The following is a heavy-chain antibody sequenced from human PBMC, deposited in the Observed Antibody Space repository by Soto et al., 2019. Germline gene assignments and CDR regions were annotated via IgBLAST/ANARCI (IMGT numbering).Heavy chain of an antibody. Sequence: SETLSLTCTVSGGSISSGGYYWSWIRQHPGKGLEWIGYTYYSGSTYYNPSLKSRVTISVDTSKNQFSLKLSSVTAADTAVYYCASRHCTNGVCHPDAFDIWGQGTMVTVSS. J-gene: IGHJ3*02. CDR1: GGSISSGGYY. V-gene: IGHV4-31*03. D-gene: IGHD2-8*01. CDR3: ASRHCTNGVCHPDAFDI. CDR2: TYYSGST.